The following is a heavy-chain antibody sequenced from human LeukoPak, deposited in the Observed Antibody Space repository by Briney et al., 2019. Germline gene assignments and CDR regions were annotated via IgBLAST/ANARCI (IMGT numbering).Heavy chain of an antibody. CDR2: TYYRSKWYN. V-gene: IGHV6-1*01. D-gene: IGHD1-26*01. Sequence: SQTISLTCVISGDSVSSNSAAWNWIRQSPSRGLEWLGRTYYRSKWYNDYGVSVKSRITINRDTSKNRFYLQLNSVTPEDTAVYYCARRAQWELHSGCFDYWGQGTLVTVSS. J-gene: IGHJ4*02. CDR3: ARRAQWELHSGCFDY. CDR1: GDSVSSNSAA.